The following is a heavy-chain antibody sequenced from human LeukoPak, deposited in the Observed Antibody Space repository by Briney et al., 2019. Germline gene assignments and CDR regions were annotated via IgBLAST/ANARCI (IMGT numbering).Heavy chain of an antibody. Sequence: GGSLRLSCTASGFSLSGHWMHWARQLPGKGLVWVSRISPTGSTTSYADSVKGRFTVSRDNAKNTLYLQVNNLRAEDTAVYYCARGPNSNWSGLDFWGQGTLLTVSP. D-gene: IGHD6-6*01. V-gene: IGHV3-74*01. J-gene: IGHJ4*02. CDR3: ARGPNSNWSGLDF. CDR1: GFSLSGHW. CDR2: ISPTGSTT.